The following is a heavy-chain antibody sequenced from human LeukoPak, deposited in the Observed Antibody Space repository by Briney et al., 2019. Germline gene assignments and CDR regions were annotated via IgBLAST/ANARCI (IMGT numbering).Heavy chain of an antibody. Sequence: GGSLRLSCAASGFTFSSYSMNWVRQAPGKGLEWVSSISSSSSYIYYADSVKGRFTISRDNAKNSLYLQMNSLRAEDTAVYYCASLYCSGGSCYRDFDYWGQGTLVTVSS. D-gene: IGHD2-15*01. CDR2: ISSSSSYI. V-gene: IGHV3-21*01. J-gene: IGHJ4*02. CDR3: ASLYCSGGSCYRDFDY. CDR1: GFTFSSYS.